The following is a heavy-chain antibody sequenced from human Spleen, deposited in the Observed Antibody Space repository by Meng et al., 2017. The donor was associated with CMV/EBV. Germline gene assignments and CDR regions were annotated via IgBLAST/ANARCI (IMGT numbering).Heavy chain of an antibody. V-gene: IGHV3-21*01. D-gene: IGHD2-2*01. CDR2: ISSSISYI. CDR3: ARSADCSSTSCYYSALDWFDP. CDR1: YS. Sequence: YSLNWVRQAPGKGLDWVSSISSSISYIYYADSVKGRFTISRDNAKNSLYLQMNSLRAEDTAVYYCARSADCSSTSCYYSALDWFDPWGQGTLVTVSS. J-gene: IGHJ5*02.